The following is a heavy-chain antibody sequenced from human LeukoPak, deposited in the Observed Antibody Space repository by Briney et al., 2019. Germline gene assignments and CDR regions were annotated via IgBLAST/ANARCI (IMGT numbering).Heavy chain of an antibody. CDR1: GGSFSGYY. CDR3: ARSPGVVPAARGNYFDY. CDR2: INHGGST. J-gene: IGHJ4*02. Sequence: PSETLSLTCAVYGGSFSGYYWSWIRQPPGKGLEWIGEINHGGSTNYNPSLKSRVTISVDTSKNQFSLKLSSVTAADTAAYYCARSPGVVPAARGNYFDYWGQGTLVTVSS. D-gene: IGHD2-2*01. V-gene: IGHV4-34*01.